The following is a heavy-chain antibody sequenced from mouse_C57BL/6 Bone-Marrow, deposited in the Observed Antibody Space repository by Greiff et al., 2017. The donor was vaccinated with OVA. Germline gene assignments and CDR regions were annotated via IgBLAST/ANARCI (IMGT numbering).Heavy chain of an antibody. J-gene: IGHJ2*01. D-gene: IGHD2-4*01. CDR1: GYTFTSYW. Sequence: QVQLKQPGAELVRPGTSVKLSCKASGYTFTSYWMHWVKQRPGQGLEWIGVIDPSDSYTNYNQKFKGKATLTVDTSSSTAYMQLSSLTSEDSAVYYCASYDYDRYYFDYWGQGTTLTVSS. CDR2: IDPSDSYT. V-gene: IGHV1-59*01. CDR3: ASYDYDRYYFDY.